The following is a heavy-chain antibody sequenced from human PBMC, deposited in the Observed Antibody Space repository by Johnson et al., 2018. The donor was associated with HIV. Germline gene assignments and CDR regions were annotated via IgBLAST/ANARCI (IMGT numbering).Heavy chain of an antibody. J-gene: IGHJ3*01. CDR1: GFTFSSYG. CDR2: IWYDGSNK. V-gene: IGHV3-33*01. D-gene: IGHD3-10*01. Sequence: QVQLVESGGGVVQTGGSLRLSCAASGFTFSSYGMHWVRQAPGKGLEWVAVIWYDGSNKYYVDSVKGRFTISKDNAKNSLYLQMNSLRAEDTGVYLCARDLPFYYGSGWDAFDLWGQGTMVTVSS. CDR3: ARDLPFYYGSGWDAFDL.